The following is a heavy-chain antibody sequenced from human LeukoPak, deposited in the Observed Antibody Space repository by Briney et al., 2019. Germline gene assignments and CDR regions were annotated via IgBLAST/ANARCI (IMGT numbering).Heavy chain of an antibody. D-gene: IGHD3-3*01. CDR1: GGSFCGYY. CDR2: INHSGST. CDR3: AKVGRDYDFWSGYYGINYYYYYMDV. Sequence: SETLSLICAVYGGSFCGYYWSWIRQPPGKGREWIGEINHSGSTNYHPSLKSRVTISVDTSKNQFSLKLSSVTAADTAVYYCAKVGRDYDFWSGYYGINYYYYYMDVWGKGTTVTVSS. J-gene: IGHJ6*03. V-gene: IGHV4-34*01.